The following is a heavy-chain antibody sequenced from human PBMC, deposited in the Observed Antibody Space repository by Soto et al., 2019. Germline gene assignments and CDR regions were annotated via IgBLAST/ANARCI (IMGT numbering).Heavy chain of an antibody. CDR2: IDPSDSYI. Sequence: PGESLKISCQGSGYSFPSYWISWVRQMPGKGLQWMGRIDPSDSYIHYSPSFEGHVNISIDKSINTAYLQWSSLKASDTAIYYCARHGQLALFDQWGQGTLVTVS. D-gene: IGHD6-6*01. CDR3: ARHGQLALFDQ. CDR1: GYSFPSYW. J-gene: IGHJ5*02. V-gene: IGHV5-10-1*01.